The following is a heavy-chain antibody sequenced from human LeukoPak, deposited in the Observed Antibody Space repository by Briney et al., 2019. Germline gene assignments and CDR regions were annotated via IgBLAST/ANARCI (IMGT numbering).Heavy chain of an antibody. J-gene: IGHJ4*02. D-gene: IGHD3-16*01. CDR1: GFTFSSYA. CDR3: ARGGEGGDFDY. Sequence: GGSLRLSCAASGFTFSSYAMSWVRQAPGKGLEWVAVISYDGSNKYYADSVKGRFTISRDKSKSTLYVQMNSLRLEDTAIYYCARGGEGGDFDYWGQGTLVTVSS. CDR2: ISYDGSNK. V-gene: IGHV3-30-3*01.